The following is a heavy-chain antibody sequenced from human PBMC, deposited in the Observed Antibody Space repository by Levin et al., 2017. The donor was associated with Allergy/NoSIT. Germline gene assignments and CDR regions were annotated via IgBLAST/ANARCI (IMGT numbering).Heavy chain of an antibody. CDR2: ISPSGGP. V-gene: IGHV4-34*01. CDR3: ARARYDSWRHYYYGLDV. Sequence: SQTLSLTCAVYGGSFSDYSWTWIRQSPGKGLEWIGEISPSGGPNYSPSLSSRLTISVDTSQNYVSLKLISVTAADTATYFCARARYDSWRHYYYGLDVWGQGTTVTVSS. CDR1: GGSFSDYS. J-gene: IGHJ6*02. D-gene: IGHD3-3*01.